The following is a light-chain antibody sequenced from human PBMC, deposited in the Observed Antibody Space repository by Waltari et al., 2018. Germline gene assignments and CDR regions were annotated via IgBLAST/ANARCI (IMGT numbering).Light chain of an antibody. CDR3: QSADSRGSYHWV. CDR1: ALPNQH. Sequence: SYAFPPPPPVSVSPAQPATTPCSADALPNQHAYWYQPKHRQAPVLVMKNDTERPPGLPGRCSGSRSGVTVAWTISGVQAEDEAGYYCQSADSRGSYHWVFGGGTKLTVL. CDR2: NDT. J-gene: IGLJ3*02. V-gene: IGLV3-25*03.